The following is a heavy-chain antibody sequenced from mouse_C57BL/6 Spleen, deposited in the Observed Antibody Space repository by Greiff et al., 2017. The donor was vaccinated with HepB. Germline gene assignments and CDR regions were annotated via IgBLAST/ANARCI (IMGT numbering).Heavy chain of an antibody. D-gene: IGHD1-1*01. CDR3: ARHTTHYYASSSDAMDY. J-gene: IGHJ4*01. CDR1: GYTFTEYT. CDR2: FYPGSGSI. V-gene: IGHV1-62-2*01. Sequence: SGAELVKPGASVKLSCKASGYTFTEYTIHWVKQRSGQGLEWIGWFYPGSGSIKYNEKFKDKATLTADKSSSTVYMELSRLTSEDSAVYFCARHTTHYYASSSDAMDYWGQGTSVTVSS.